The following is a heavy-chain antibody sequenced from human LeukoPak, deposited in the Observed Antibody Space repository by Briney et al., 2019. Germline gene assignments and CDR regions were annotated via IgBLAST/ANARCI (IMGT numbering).Heavy chain of an antibody. CDR2: IKSKTDGGTT. CDR3: ARDQRYCSSTSCLAY. J-gene: IGHJ4*02. Sequence: PGGSLRLSCAASGFTFSNAWMSWVRQAPGKGLEWVGRIKSKTDGGTTDYAAPVKGRFTISRDNSKNTLYLQMNSLRAEDTAVYYCARDQRYCSSTSCLAYWGQGTLVTVSS. CDR1: GFTFSNAW. V-gene: IGHV3-15*01. D-gene: IGHD2-2*01.